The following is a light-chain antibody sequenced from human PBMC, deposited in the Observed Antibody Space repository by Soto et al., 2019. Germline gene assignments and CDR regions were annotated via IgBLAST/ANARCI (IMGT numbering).Light chain of an antibody. CDR3: SSYTSSSTLV. CDR1: SSDVGGYNY. V-gene: IGLV2-14*01. CDR2: EVS. Sequence: QSALTQPASVSGSPGQSITISCTGTSSDVGGYNYVSWYQQHPGKVPKLMIYEVSNRPSGVSNRFSGSKSGNTASLTISGIQAEDEADYYRSSYTSSSTLVFGGGTKLTVL. J-gene: IGLJ2*01.